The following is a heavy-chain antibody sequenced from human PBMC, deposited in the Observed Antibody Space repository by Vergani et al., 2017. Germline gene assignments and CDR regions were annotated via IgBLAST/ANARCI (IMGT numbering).Heavy chain of an antibody. CDR1: GGTFSSYT. V-gene: IGHV1-69*02. CDR2: IIPILGIA. D-gene: IGHD4-11*01. Sequence: QVQLVQSGAEVKKPGSSVKVSCKASGGTFSSYTISWVRQAPGQGLEWMGRIIPILGIANYAQKFQGRVTITADKSTSTAYMELSSLRSEDTAVYYCAKKARATVTTSYYYYYMDVWGKGTTVTVSS. CDR3: AKKARATVTTSYYYYYMDV. J-gene: IGHJ6*03.